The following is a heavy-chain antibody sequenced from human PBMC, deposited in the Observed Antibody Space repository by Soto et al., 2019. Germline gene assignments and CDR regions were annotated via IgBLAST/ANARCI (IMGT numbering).Heavy chain of an antibody. CDR3: ARDVVVPAVPYYYYGMDV. CDR1: GYTFTSYG. V-gene: IGHV1-18*04. J-gene: IGHJ6*02. Sequence: QVQLVQSGAEVKKPGASVKVSCKASGYTFTSYGISWVRQAPGQGLEWMGWISAYNGNTNYAQKLQGRVTMTTDPSTSTAYMELRSLRSDDTAVYYCARDVVVPAVPYYYYGMDVWGQGTTVTFSS. D-gene: IGHD2-2*01. CDR2: ISAYNGNT.